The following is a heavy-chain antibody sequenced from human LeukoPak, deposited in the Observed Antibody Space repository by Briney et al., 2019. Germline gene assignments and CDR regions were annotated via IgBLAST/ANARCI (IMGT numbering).Heavy chain of an antibody. CDR1: GFTFSDYW. CDR3: ARRYFDY. Sequence: GGPLRLSCAASGFTFSDYWMSWVRQAPGKGLEWVANIKEDGSEKYYVDSVKGRFTISRDNAKNSLYLQMSSLRAEDTAVYYCARRYFDYWGQGTLVTVSS. V-gene: IGHV3-7*03. CDR2: IKEDGSEK. J-gene: IGHJ4*02.